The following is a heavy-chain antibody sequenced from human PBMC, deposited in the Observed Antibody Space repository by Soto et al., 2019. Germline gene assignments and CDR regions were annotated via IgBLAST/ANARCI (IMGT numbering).Heavy chain of an antibody. V-gene: IGHV4-39*01. CDR3: ARRGYSSSSDY. D-gene: IGHD6-6*01. Sequence: SETLSLTCTVSGGSISSSSYYWGWIRQPPGKGLEWIGSIYYSGSTYYNPSLKSRVTISVDTSKNQFSLKLSSVTAADTAVYYCARRGYSSSSDYWGQGTLVTVS. CDR1: GGSISSSSYY. CDR2: IYYSGST. J-gene: IGHJ4*02.